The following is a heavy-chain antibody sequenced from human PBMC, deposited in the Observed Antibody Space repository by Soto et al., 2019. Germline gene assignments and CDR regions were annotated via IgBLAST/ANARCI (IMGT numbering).Heavy chain of an antibody. Sequence: PGGSLRLSCKASGFDFSTYSMNWVRQAPGKGLEWIAYVSMDSDTIHYADSVKGRFTISRDDPENSLYLQMNSLRDEDTATYYCARLYYDYVWGQGTTVTVYS. J-gene: IGHJ6*02. CDR3: ARLYYDYV. V-gene: IGHV3-48*02. D-gene: IGHD3-3*01. CDR2: VSMDSDTI. CDR1: GFDFSTYS.